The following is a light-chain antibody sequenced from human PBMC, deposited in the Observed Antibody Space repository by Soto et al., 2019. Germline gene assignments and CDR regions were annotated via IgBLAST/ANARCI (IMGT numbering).Light chain of an antibody. CDR2: GNT. Sequence: QSVLTQPPSVSGAPGQRVTISCTGSSSNIGAGYDVHWYHHLPGTAPKLLIYGNTNRPSGISDRFSASKSGSSASLAITRLRVVVEAGYYRQSYVSSLRAWVFGGGTKVTVL. V-gene: IGLV1-40*01. CDR3: QSYVSSLRAWV. J-gene: IGLJ3*02. CDR1: SSNIGAGYD.